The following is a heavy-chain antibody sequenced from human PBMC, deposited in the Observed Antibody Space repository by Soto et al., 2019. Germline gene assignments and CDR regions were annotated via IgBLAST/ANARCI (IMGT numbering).Heavy chain of an antibody. D-gene: IGHD3-16*01. J-gene: IGHJ6*02. CDR3: AGHSLIDTPLYGLDV. Sequence: GESLKISCQGSGYIFARHWIGWVRHMPGKGLEWMGIIFPSDSETRYSPSFQGQVTISVDKSINTAYLQWSSLQASDTAIYFCAGHSLIDTPLYGLDVWGQGTTVTVSS. CDR2: IFPSDSET. CDR1: GYIFARHW. V-gene: IGHV5-51*01.